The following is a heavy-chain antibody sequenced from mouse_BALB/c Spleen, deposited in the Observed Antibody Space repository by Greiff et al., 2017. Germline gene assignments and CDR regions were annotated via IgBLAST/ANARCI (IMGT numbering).Heavy chain of an antibody. CDR3: AGGEYGNRFAY. CDR2: ISYSGST. Sequence: VQLKESGPSLVKPSQTLSLTCSVTGDSITSVYWNWIRKFPGNKLEYMGYISYSGSTYYNPSLKSRISITRDTSKNQYYLQLNSVTTEDTATYYCAGGEYGNRFAYWGQGTLVTVSA. V-gene: IGHV3-8*02. D-gene: IGHD2-1*01. CDR1: GDSITSVY. J-gene: IGHJ3*01.